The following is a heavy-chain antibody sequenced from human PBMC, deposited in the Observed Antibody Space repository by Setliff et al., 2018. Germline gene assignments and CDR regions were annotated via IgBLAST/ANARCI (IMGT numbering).Heavy chain of an antibody. CDR1: GGSISSGSNY. CDR2: INHSGST. J-gene: IGHJ4*02. Sequence: SETLSLTCTVSGGSISSGSNYWSWIRQPAGKGLEWIGHINHSGSTSYNPSLKSRVTISVDTSKNQFSLKLRSVAAADTAVYYCARGFDVCGGGACYTDGPYYFDYWGLGTLVTVSS. D-gene: IGHD2-21*02. V-gene: IGHV4-61*10. CDR3: ARGFDVCGGGACYTDGPYYFDY.